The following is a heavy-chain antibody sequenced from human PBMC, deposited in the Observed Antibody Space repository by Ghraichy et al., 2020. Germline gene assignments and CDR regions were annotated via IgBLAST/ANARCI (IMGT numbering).Heavy chain of an antibody. CDR3: ATGLGYSYGTFDY. Sequence: ASVKVSCKVSGYTLTELSMHWVRQAPGKGLEWMGGFDPEDGKTIYAQKFQGRVTMTEDTSTDTAYMELSSLRSEDTAVYYCATGLGYSYGTFDYWGQGTLVTVSS. V-gene: IGHV1-24*01. D-gene: IGHD5-18*01. J-gene: IGHJ4*02. CDR1: GYTLTELS. CDR2: FDPEDGKT.